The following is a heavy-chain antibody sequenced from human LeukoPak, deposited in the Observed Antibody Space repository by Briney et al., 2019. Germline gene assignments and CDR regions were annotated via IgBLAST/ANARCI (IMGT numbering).Heavy chain of an antibody. CDR3: ARERKQWLVQNWFDP. J-gene: IGHJ5*02. D-gene: IGHD6-19*01. CDR1: GGSISSYY. Sequence: PSETLSLTCTVSGGSISSYYWSWIRQPPGKGLEWIGYIYYSGSTNYNPSLKSRVTISVDTSKNQFSLKLSSVTAADTAVYYCARERKQWLVQNWFDPWGQGTLVTVSS. CDR2: IYYSGST. V-gene: IGHV4-59*01.